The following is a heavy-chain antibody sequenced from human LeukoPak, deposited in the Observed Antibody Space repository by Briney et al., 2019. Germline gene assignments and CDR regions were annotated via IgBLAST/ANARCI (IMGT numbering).Heavy chain of an antibody. V-gene: IGHV3-30*18. Sequence: GGSLRLSCAASGFTFSNYWMSWVRQAPGKGLEWVAVISYDGSNKYYADSVKGRFTISRDNSKNTLYLQMNSLRAEDTAVYYCAKDRLYCSSTSCSWYYYGMDVWGQGTTVTVSS. D-gene: IGHD2-2*01. CDR1: GFTFSNYW. CDR2: ISYDGSNK. CDR3: AKDRLYCSSTSCSWYYYGMDV. J-gene: IGHJ6*02.